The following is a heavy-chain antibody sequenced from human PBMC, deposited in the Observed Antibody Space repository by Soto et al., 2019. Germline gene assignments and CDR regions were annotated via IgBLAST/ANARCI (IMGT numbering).Heavy chain of an antibody. CDR1: GASIGSGDDY. V-gene: IGHV4-30-4*08. J-gene: IGHJ5*02. D-gene: IGHD2-2*01. CDR2: ISDSGST. CDR3: AKYQPPEFDP. Sequence: PSETLSLTCSVSGASIGSGDDYWTWIRQSPGKGLEWIGYISDSGSTFYNPSLRSRLTIALDTSKNHFSLKLNSVTAADTAVYYCAKYQPPEFDPWGQGXPVTVYS.